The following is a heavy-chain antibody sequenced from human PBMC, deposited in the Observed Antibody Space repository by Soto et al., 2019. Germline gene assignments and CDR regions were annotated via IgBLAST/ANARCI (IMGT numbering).Heavy chain of an antibody. Sequence: AGGSLRLSCAASGFTFSSYAMSWVRQAPGKGLEWVSAISGSGGSTYYADSVKGRFTISRDNSKNTLYLQMNSLRAEDTAVYYCAKAEYSSLYYYYGMDVWGQGTTVTVSS. V-gene: IGHV3-23*01. CDR3: AKAEYSSLYYYYGMDV. J-gene: IGHJ6*02. D-gene: IGHD6-6*01. CDR2: ISGSGGST. CDR1: GFTFSSYA.